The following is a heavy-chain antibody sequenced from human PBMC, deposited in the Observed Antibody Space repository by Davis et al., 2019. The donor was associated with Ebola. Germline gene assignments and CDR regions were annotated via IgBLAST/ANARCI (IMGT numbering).Heavy chain of an antibody. CDR2: ISGSGGST. CDR3: ARDTIAVAGTALFYYYYGMDV. J-gene: IGHJ6*02. D-gene: IGHD6-19*01. Sequence: PGGSLRLSCAASGFTFSSYAMSWVRQAPGKGLEWVSAISGSGGSTYYADSVKGRFTISRDNSKNTLYLQMNSLRAEDTAVYYCARDTIAVAGTALFYYYYGMDVWGQGTTVTVSS. CDR1: GFTFSSYA. V-gene: IGHV3-23*01.